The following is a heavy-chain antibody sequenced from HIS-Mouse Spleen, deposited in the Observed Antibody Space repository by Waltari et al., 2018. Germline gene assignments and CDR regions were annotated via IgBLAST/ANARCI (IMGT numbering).Heavy chain of an antibody. V-gene: IGHV1-2*02. D-gene: IGHD3-10*01. CDR3: ARDLGRGSVGGKKAFDI. J-gene: IGHJ3*02. CDR2: INPNSGGT. Sequence: QVQLVQSGAEVKKPGASVKVSCKASGYTFTGYYMHWVRQAPGQGLEWMGWINPNSGGTNYAQKFQGRVTMTRDTSISTAYMELSRLRSDDTAVYYCARDLGRGSVGGKKAFDIWGQGTMVTVSS. CDR1: GYTFTGYY.